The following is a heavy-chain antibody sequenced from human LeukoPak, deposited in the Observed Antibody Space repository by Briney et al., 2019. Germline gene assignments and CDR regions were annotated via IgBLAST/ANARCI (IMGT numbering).Heavy chain of an antibody. Sequence: GGPLLLSCASSGFTTSDYYMDWVRATPGKGLEWAGLSRNKANSYTTDFAATVKGRFTISRDESKNSLFLQMNSLKTEDTAVYYCVRVQSGGAFDIWGQGTMVTVSS. CDR1: GFTTSDYY. CDR3: VRVQSGGAFDI. D-gene: IGHD1-26*01. V-gene: IGHV3-72*01. J-gene: IGHJ3*02. CDR2: SRNKANSYTT.